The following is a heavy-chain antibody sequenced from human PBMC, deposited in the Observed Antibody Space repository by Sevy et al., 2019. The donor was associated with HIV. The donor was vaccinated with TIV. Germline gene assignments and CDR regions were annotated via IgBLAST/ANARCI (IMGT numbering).Heavy chain of an antibody. CDR2: ISYDRSKK. CDR1: GFTFSSYA. V-gene: IGHV3-30-3*01. CDR3: AREGRVGELSRYFDY. Sequence: GGSLRLSCAASGFTFSSYAMHWVRQAPGKGLEWVAVISYDRSKKYYADSVKGRFTISRDNSKNTLYLQMNSLRAEDRAGYYCAREGRVGELSRYFDYWGQGTLVTVSS. J-gene: IGHJ4*02. D-gene: IGHD3-16*02.